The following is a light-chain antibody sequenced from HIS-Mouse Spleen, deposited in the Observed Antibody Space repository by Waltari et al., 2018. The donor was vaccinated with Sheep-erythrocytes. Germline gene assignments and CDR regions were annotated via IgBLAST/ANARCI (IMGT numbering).Light chain of an antibody. CDR3: QQYYSTPYT. CDR1: QSVLYSSNNKNY. V-gene: IGKV4-1*01. Sequence: EIVMTQSPDSLAVSLGERATINCKSTQSVLYSSNNKNYLACYQQKPGQPPKQLIYWASTRGSGVPDRFSGSGSGTDFTLNISSLQAEDVAVYYCQQYYSTPYTFGQGTKLEIK. CDR2: WAS. J-gene: IGKJ2*01.